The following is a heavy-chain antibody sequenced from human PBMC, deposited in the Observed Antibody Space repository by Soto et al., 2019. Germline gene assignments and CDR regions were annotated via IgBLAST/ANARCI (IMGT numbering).Heavy chain of an antibody. J-gene: IGHJ4*02. CDR3: ARYRREAVAGYTLDN. CDR1: VGSISGKY. CDR2: VYNSGST. Sequence: PSEALSLTCTVSVGSISGKYWTWIRQPPGKGLEWIGYVYNSGSTNYNPSLKSRVTISEDTSKSQFSLKVNSMTAADTAVYYCARYRREAVAGYTLDNWGQGILVTVSS. D-gene: IGHD6-13*01. V-gene: IGHV4-59*01.